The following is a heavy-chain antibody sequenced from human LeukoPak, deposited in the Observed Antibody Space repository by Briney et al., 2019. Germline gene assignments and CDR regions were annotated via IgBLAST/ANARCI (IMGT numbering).Heavy chain of an antibody. CDR1: GFTFSSYA. D-gene: IGHD4-17*01. Sequence: GGSLRLSCAASGFTFSSYAMHWVRQAPGKGLEWVAVISYDGSNKYYADSVKGRFTISRDNSKNTLYLQMNSLRAEDTAVYYCAKPPTVTTSYFDYWGQGTLVTVSS. J-gene: IGHJ4*02. CDR3: AKPPTVTTSYFDY. V-gene: IGHV3-30-3*02. CDR2: ISYDGSNK.